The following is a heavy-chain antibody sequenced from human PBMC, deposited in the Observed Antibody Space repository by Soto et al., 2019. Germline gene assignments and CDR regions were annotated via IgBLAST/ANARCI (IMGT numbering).Heavy chain of an antibody. CDR2: IFPPDSET. D-gene: IGHD2-21*01. V-gene: IGHV5-51*01. J-gene: IGHJ4*02. CDR3: ARLTYCGTECYFDY. CDR1: GYNFGTYN. Sequence: GEPLKISWQVFGYNFGTYNIAWVRQMPGKGLEWMGIIFPPDSETRYSPSFQGQVTFSVDRSMNTAYLEWDSLEASDTAMYFCARLTYCGTECYFDYWGQGTLVTVSS.